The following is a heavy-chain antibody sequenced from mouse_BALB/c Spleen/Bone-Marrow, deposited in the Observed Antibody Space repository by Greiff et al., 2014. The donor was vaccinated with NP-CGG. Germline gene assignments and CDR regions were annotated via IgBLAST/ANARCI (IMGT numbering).Heavy chain of an antibody. V-gene: IGHV1S81*02. CDR2: INPNNDGT. D-gene: IGHD2-3*01. CDR1: GYTFTSYY. Sequence: VKLMESGAELVKSGASVKLSCKASGYTFTSYYMYWVKQRPGQGLEWIGEINPNNDGTNFNEKFKSKATLTVDKSSSTAYMQLSSLTSEDSAVYYCARAAYDPYAMDYWGQGTSVTVSS. CDR3: ARAAYDPYAMDY. J-gene: IGHJ4*01.